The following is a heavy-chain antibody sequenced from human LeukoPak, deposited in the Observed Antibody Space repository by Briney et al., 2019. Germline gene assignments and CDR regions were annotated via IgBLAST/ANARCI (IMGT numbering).Heavy chain of an antibody. V-gene: IGHV3-15*01. D-gene: IGHD4-23*01. CDR3: TTGSPRYGGNSRPKGYNWFDP. CDR2: IKSKTDGGTT. J-gene: IGHJ5*02. CDR1: GFTFSNAW. Sequence: GGSLRLSCAASGFTFSNAWMSWVRQAPGKGLEWVGRIKSKTDGGTTDYAAPVKGRFTISRDDSKNTLYLQMNSLKTEDTAVYYCTTGSPRYGGNSRPKGYNWFDPWGQGTLVTVSS.